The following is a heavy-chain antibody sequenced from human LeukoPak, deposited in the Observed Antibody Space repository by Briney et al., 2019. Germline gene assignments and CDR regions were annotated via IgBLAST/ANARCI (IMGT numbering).Heavy chain of an antibody. CDR2: IQYDGSNQ. D-gene: IGHD2-8*01. Sequence: GGSLRLSCAASRFTFSSYGLHWGRQAPGKGVEWVAYIQYDGSNQQYADSVKGRFSISRDSSKNILYLQMNSLRAEDTAVYYCAKDRCSNGVGCYYYYMDVWGKGTTVTISS. CDR1: RFTFSSYG. CDR3: AKDRCSNGVGCYYYYMDV. V-gene: IGHV3-30*02. J-gene: IGHJ6*03.